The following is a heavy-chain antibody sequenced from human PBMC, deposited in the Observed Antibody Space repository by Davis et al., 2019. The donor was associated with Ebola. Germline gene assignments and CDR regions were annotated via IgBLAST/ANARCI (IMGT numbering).Heavy chain of an antibody. CDR3: AGRHYYNSSGYYDY. D-gene: IGHD3-22*01. J-gene: IGHJ4*02. Sequence: PGGSLRLSCTTSGFSFSDAWLTWVRKAPGKGLEWISYISTSGNTIFYADSVKGRFTISRDNAKNSLHLQMNSLRAEDTAVYYCAGRHYYNSSGYYDYWGQGTLVTVSS. CDR1: GFSFSDAW. CDR2: ISTSGNTI. V-gene: IGHV3-11*01.